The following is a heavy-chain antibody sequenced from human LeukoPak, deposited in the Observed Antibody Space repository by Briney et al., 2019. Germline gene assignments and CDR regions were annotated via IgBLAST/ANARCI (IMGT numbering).Heavy chain of an antibody. CDR2: IYYSGST. V-gene: IGHV4-39*01. CDR3: ASRYYGSGDHALDY. Sequence: SETLSLTCTVSGGSISSSRYYWGWIRQSPGKGLEWIGSIYYSGSTYYNPSLKSRVTISVDTSKNQFSLKLSPVTAADTAVYYCASRYYGSGDHALDYWGQGTLVTVSS. CDR1: GGSISSSRYY. J-gene: IGHJ4*02. D-gene: IGHD3-10*01.